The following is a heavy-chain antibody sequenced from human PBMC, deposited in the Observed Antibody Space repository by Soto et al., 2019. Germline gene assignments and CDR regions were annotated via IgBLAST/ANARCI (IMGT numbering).Heavy chain of an antibody. Sequence: EVQLVESGGGLIQPGGSLRLSCEASEFTVSSNHMSWVRQAPGKGLEWVSVIYSGGSTYYADSVKGRFTISRDHSENTLYLQMNSLRAEDTAFYYCASQSTYTFDYWGQGTLVTVSS. D-gene: IGHD3-16*01. CDR2: IYSGGST. CDR3: ASQSTYTFDY. V-gene: IGHV3-53*01. J-gene: IGHJ4*02. CDR1: EFTVSSNH.